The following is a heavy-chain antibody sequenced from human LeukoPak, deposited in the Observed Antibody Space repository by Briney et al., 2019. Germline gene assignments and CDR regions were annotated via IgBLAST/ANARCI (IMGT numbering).Heavy chain of an antibody. V-gene: IGHV4-4*07. CDR2: VSPSGNT. D-gene: IGHD2-2*01. CDR3: ARGVVPPGMDYYHYTDV. J-gene: IGHJ6*03. CDR1: GDSISSYY. Sequence: SETLSLTCTVSGDSISSYYWTWIRQPAGKGLEWIGRVSPSGNTKYNSSLKSRLSMSVDSSKNQISLKVTSVTAADTAVYYCARGVVPPGMDYYHYTDVWGEGTTVTVSS.